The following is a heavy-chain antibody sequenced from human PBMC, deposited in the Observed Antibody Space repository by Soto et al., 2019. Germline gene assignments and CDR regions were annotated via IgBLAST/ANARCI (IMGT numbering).Heavy chain of an antibody. CDR2: ISGSNSYI. D-gene: IGHD3-22*01. CDR3: ARGDYYDTSGPFSDAFDI. Sequence: GGSLRLSCAASGFTFSGYSINWVRQAPGKGLEWVSCISGSNSYIYYADSVKGRFTISRDNAKNSLYLQMNSLRAEDTAVYYCARGDYYDTSGPFSDAFDIWGQGTMVTVSS. V-gene: IGHV3-21*01. J-gene: IGHJ3*02. CDR1: GFTFSGYS.